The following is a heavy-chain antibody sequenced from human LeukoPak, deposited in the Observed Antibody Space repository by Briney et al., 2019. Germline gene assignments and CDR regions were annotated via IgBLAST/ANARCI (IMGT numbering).Heavy chain of an antibody. CDR1: GFTFSTYW. D-gene: IGHD2-15*01. J-gene: IGHJ4*02. CDR2: IKQDGSQK. V-gene: IGHV3-7*01. Sequence: GGSLRLSCAASGFTFSTYWMTWVRQAPGKGREWVANIKQDGSQKYYVDCVKGRFTISRDNAKNSLYLQMDSLRAEDTAVYYCXRXTGXAGGTCFSFYDYWGQGTLVTVSS. CDR3: XRXTGXAGGTCFSFYDY.